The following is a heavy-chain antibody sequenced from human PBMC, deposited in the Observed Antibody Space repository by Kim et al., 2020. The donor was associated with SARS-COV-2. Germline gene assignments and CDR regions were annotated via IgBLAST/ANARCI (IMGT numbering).Heavy chain of an antibody. J-gene: IGHJ3*02. V-gene: IGHV3-30*18. D-gene: IGHD3-10*01. CDR2: ISYDGSNK. CDR3: ANDSDYGSGSYYNEGGPSDGFDI. Sequence: GGSLRLSCAASGFTFSSYGMHWVRQAPGKGLEWVAVISYDGSNKYYADSVKGRFTISRDNSKNTLYLQMNSLRAEDTAVYYCANDSDYGSGSYYNEGGPSDGFDIWGQGTMVTVSS. CDR1: GFTFSSYG.